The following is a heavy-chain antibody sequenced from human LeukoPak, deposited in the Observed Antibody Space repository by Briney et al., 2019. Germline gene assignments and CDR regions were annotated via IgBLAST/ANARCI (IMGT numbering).Heavy chain of an antibody. Sequence: PSETLSLTCNVSGGSISSHYWSWIRQPAGKGLEWIGRIYTSVTTNYNSSLKSRVTMSIDASKNQFSLRLSSVTAADTAVYYCARGRRGLLWFGSFDNWGQGTLVTVSS. V-gene: IGHV4-4*07. D-gene: IGHD3-10*01. CDR3: ARGRRGLLWFGSFDN. CDR1: GGSISSHY. J-gene: IGHJ4*02. CDR2: IYTSVTT.